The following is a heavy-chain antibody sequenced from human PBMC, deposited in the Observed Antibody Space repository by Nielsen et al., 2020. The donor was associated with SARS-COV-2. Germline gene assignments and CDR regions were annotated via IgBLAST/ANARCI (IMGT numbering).Heavy chain of an antibody. V-gene: IGHV4-61*10. CDR1: GGSISSGSYY. CDR2: INHSGST. D-gene: IGHD6-13*01. CDR3: ARGPAAAGTYY. Sequence: SETLSLTCTVSGGSISSGSYYWSWIRQPAGKGLEWIGEINHSGSTNYNPSLKSRVTISVDTSKNQFSLKLSSVTAADTAVYYCARGPAAAGTYYWGQGTLVTVSS. J-gene: IGHJ4*02.